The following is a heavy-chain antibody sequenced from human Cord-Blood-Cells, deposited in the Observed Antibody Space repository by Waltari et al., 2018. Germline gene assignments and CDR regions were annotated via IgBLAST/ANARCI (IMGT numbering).Heavy chain of an antibody. CDR3: ASTGVHPDY. Sequence: EVQLVESGGGLVKPGGSLRLSCAASGFPFSSYSMNWVRQAPGKGLEWVSYSSSSSSYIYYADSVKGRFTISRDNAKNSLYLQMNSLRAEDTAVYYCASTGVHPDYWGQGTLVTVSS. CDR1: GFPFSSYS. D-gene: IGHD3-10*01. J-gene: IGHJ4*02. CDR2: SSSSSSYI. V-gene: IGHV3-21*01.